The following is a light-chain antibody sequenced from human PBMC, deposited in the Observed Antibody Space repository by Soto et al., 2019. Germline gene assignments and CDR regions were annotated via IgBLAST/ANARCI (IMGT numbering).Light chain of an antibody. CDR2: GAS. Sequence: IKMNQSPSVLSASVGDRVTITCRASQSIGKHLNWYQQKPGNAPKFLIYGASTLQNGVPSRFTGSGFGTDFTLTVNSLQAEDFATYYCQQGYSSPATFGQGTLLEI. V-gene: IGKV1-39*01. CDR1: QSIGKH. J-gene: IGKJ5*01. CDR3: QQGYSSPAT.